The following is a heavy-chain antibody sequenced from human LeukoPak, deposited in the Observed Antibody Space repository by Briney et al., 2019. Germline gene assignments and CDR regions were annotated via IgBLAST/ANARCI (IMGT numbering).Heavy chain of an antibody. Sequence: SETLSLTCTVSGGSISSYYWSWIRQPPGKGLEWIGYIYYSGSTNYNPSLKSRVTISVDTSKNQFSLKLSPVTAADTAVYYCARAAMKNYGPDYWGQGTLVTVSS. J-gene: IGHJ4*02. V-gene: IGHV4-59*12. CDR2: IYYSGST. D-gene: IGHD4-17*01. CDR3: ARAAMKNYGPDY. CDR1: GGSISSYY.